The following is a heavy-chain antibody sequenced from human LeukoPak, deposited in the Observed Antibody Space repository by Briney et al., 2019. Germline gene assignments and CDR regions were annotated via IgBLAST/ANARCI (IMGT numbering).Heavy chain of an antibody. CDR1: GYTFTGYY. V-gene: IGHV1-2*02. CDR2: INPNSGGT. Sequence: GASVKVSCKASGYTFTGYYMHWVRQAPGQGLEWMGWINPNSGGTNYAQKFQGRVTMTRDTSISTAYMELSRLRSDDTAVYYCARSHGSGSYYNLNDYWGQGALVTVSS. J-gene: IGHJ4*02. CDR3: ARSHGSGSYYNLNDY. D-gene: IGHD3-10*01.